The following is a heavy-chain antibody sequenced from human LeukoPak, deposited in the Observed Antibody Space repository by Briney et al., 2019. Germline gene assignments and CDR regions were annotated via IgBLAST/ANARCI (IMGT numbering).Heavy chain of an antibody. J-gene: IGHJ4*02. CDR3: AKAAYGDADSKFDY. CDR1: GFTFSSYA. D-gene: IGHD4-17*01. CDR2: ISGSDGST. Sequence: PGGSLRLSCAASGFTFSSYAMSWVRQAPGKGLEWVSGISGSDGSTYYADSVKGRFTISRDNSKNTLYLQMTSLRAEDTAVYYCAKAAYGDADSKFDYWGQGTLVTVSS. V-gene: IGHV3-23*01.